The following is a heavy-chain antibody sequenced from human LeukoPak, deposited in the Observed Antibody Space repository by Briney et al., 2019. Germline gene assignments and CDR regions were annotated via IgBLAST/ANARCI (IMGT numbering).Heavy chain of an antibody. V-gene: IGHV3-23*01. D-gene: IGHD3-9*01. J-gene: IGHJ4*02. CDR3: AKGPRTHYDILTDY. CDR1: GFTFSSYA. Sequence: GGSLRLSCAASGFTFSSYAMSWVRQAPGKGLEWVSAINGSGGSTYYADSVKGRFTISRDNSKNTLHLQMNSLRAEDTAVYYCAKGPRTHYDILTDYWGQGTLVTVSS. CDR2: INGSGGST.